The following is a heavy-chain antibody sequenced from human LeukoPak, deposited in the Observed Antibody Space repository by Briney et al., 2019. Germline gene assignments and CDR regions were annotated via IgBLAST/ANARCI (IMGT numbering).Heavy chain of an antibody. V-gene: IGHV1-2*02. Sequence: ASVKVSCKASGYTFTGYYMHWVRQAPGQGLEWMGWTNPNSGGTNYAQKFQGRVTMTRDTSISTAYMELSRLRSDDTAVYYCARGHPQKENGFDYWGQGTLVTVSS. CDR1: GYTFTGYY. CDR2: TNPNSGGT. J-gene: IGHJ4*02. CDR3: ARGHPQKENGFDY. D-gene: IGHD4-17*01.